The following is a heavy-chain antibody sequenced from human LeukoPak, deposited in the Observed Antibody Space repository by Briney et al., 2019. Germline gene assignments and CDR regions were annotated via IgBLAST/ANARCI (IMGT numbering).Heavy chain of an antibody. D-gene: IGHD5-12*01. CDR2: IKSKTDGGTT. CDR1: GFTFSNAW. J-gene: IGHJ4*02. CDR3: TTSLSGYDFLFDY. V-gene: IGHV3-15*01. Sequence: GGSLRLSCAASGFTFSNAWMSWVRQAPGKGLEWVGRIKSKTDGGTTDYAAPVKDRFTVSRDDSKNTLYLQMNNLQTEDTAVYYCTTSLSGYDFLFDYWGQGTLVTVSS.